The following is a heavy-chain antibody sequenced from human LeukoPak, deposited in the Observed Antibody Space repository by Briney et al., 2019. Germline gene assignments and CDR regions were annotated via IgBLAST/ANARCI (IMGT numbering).Heavy chain of an antibody. CDR1: SGSIRSYY. Sequence: SETLSLTCTVSSGSIRSYYWGWVRQPPGKGLDWIGRIYTTGTTQYNPSLKSRVTMSVDTSTNQFSLNLRSMTAADTAVYYCGRQGYTASYYFLDYWSQGTLVAVS. CDR3: GRQGYTASYYFLDY. J-gene: IGHJ4*02. CDR2: IYTTGTT. D-gene: IGHD1-26*01. V-gene: IGHV4-4*07.